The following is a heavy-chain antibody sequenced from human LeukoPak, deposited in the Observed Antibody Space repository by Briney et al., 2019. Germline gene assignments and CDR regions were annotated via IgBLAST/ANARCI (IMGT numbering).Heavy chain of an antibody. J-gene: IGHJ4*02. CDR1: GFTFSSYT. Sequence: GGSLRLSCAASGFTFSSYTMNWVRQAPGKGLEWVSSISSGSSYIYYADSVKGRFTISRDNAKNSLYLQMNSLRAEDTAVYYCARDSRLRWKGYYFDYWGQGTLVTVSS. V-gene: IGHV3-21*01. D-gene: IGHD4-23*01. CDR3: ARDSRLRWKGYYFDY. CDR2: ISSGSSYI.